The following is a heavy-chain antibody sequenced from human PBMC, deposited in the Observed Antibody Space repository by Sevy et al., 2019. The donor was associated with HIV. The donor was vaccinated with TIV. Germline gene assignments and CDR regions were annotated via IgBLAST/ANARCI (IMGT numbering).Heavy chain of an antibody. CDR2: ISYDGSNK. CDR1: GFTFSSYA. CDR3: ARDQCYDSSGSPYFDY. V-gene: IGHV3-30-3*01. D-gene: IGHD3-22*01. Sequence: GGSLRISCAASGFTFSSYAMHWVRQAPGKGLEWVAVISYDGSNKYYADSVKGRFTISRDNSKNTLYLQMNSLRAEDTAVYYCARDQCYDSSGSPYFDYWGQGTLVTVSS. J-gene: IGHJ4*02.